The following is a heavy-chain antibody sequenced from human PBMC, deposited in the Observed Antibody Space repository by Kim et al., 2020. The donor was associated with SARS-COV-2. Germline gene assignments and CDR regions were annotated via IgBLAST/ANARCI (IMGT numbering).Heavy chain of an antibody. J-gene: IGHJ5*02. CDR1: GFTFSSYA. CDR2: ISYDGSNK. CDR3: ARSARGGYGSPVWFDP. Sequence: GGSLRLSCAASGFTFSSYAMHWVRQATGKGLEWVAVISYDGSNKYYADSVKGRFTISRDNSKNTLYLQMNSLRAEDTAVYYCARSARGGYGSPVWFDPWGQGTLVTVSS. V-gene: IGHV3-30*04. D-gene: IGHD3-10*01.